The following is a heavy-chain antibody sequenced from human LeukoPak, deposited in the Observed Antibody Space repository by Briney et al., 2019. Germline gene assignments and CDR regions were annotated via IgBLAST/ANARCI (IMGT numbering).Heavy chain of an antibody. J-gene: IGHJ4*02. CDR3: ATSISLIPLFDY. D-gene: IGHD2-21*01. V-gene: IGHV1-69*13. CDR2: NIPIFGTA. CDR1: GGTFSSYA. Sequence: ASVKVSCKASGGTFSSYAISWVRQAPGQGLEWMGGNIPIFGTANYAQKFQGRVTITADESTSTAYMELSSLRSEDTAVYYCATSISLIPLFDYWGQGTLVTVSS.